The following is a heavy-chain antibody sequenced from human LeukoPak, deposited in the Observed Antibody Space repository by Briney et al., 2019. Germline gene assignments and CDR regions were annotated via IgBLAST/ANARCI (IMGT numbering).Heavy chain of an antibody. V-gene: IGHV4-61*03. CDR2: IFYNGIT. CDR3: ARDHPVADWAPDI. J-gene: IGHJ3*02. Sequence: SETLSLTCTVSGDSVSGSNYYWSWIRQPPGKGLEWIGYIFYNGITNYNPSLKSRVTISADPSTNHFSLNLTSVTAADTAVYFCARDHPVADWAPDIWGRGTMVTVSS. D-gene: IGHD3-9*01. CDR1: GDSVSGSNYY.